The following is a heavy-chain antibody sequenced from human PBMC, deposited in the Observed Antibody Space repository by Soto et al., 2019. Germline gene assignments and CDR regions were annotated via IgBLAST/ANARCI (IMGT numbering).Heavy chain of an antibody. CDR3: AMRDTAMVMFDY. V-gene: IGHV4-34*01. Sequence: PSETLSLTCAVYGGSFSGYYWSWIRQPPGKGLEWIGEINHSGSTNYNPSLKSRVTISVDTSKNQFSLKLSSVTAADTAVYYCAMRDTAMVMFDYWGQGTLVTVSS. CDR2: INHSGST. J-gene: IGHJ4*02. D-gene: IGHD5-18*01. CDR1: GGSFSGYY.